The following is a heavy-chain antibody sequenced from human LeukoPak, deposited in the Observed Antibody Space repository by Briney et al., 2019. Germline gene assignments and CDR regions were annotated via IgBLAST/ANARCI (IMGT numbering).Heavy chain of an antibody. J-gene: IGHJ3*02. D-gene: IGHD3-22*01. CDR2: IYDSGNI. CDR3: ARAPDYDSSGDAFDI. V-gene: IGHV4-30-4*02. CDR1: GGSLSNSDCF. Sequence: KSSDTLSLTCTGSGGSLSNSDCFWSWIRQPPGKALGWIGYIYDSGNIYYNPSLMSRVTMSVDTSKNQFSLQPSSVTAADTAVYYCARAPDYDSSGDAFDIWGQGTMVTVSS.